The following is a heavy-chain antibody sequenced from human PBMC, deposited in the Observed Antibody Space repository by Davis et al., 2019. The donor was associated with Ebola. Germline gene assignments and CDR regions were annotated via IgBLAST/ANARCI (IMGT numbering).Heavy chain of an antibody. V-gene: IGHV1-18*01. D-gene: IGHD5-18*01. J-gene: IGHJ6*02. CDR3: ARDYQTAMDRYYYYGMDV. CDR2: ISAYNGNT. CDR1: GYTFTSYG. Sequence: VKVSCKASGYTFTSYGISWVRQAPGQGLEWMGWISAYNGNTNYAQKLQGRVTMTTDTSTSTAYMELRSLRSDDTAVYYCARDYQTAMDRYYYYGMDVWGQGTTVTVSS.